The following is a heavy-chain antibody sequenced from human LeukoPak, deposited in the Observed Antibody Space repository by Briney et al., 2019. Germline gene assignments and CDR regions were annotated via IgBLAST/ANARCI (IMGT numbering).Heavy chain of an antibody. V-gene: IGHV1-18*01. CDR2: INTYNGNT. J-gene: IGHJ3*02. Sequence: ASVKVSCKASGYTFSSYGFSWVRQAAGQGLEWMGWINTYNGNTDYVQKFQGRVTMTTDTSTSTAYMEVRSLRSDDTAVYYCARGTLDAFDIWGQGTMVSVSS. CDR1: GYTFSSYG. CDR3: ARGTLDAFDI. D-gene: IGHD2-15*01.